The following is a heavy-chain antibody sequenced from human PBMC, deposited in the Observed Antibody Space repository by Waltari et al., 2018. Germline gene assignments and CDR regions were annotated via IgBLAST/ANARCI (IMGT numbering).Heavy chain of an antibody. CDR2: ISGSGNNT. V-gene: IGHV3-23*01. CDR1: GFPFTAYG. J-gene: IGHJ4*02. Sequence: EVQLLESGGSLVQPGGSLRLSCAAYGFPFTAYGMSWDRQAPGKGLEWVSGISGSGNNTYYADSVGGRFTTSRDNSKNTLYLEMDSLRVEDTAIYYCAKVLGVMGFDSWGQGILVTVSS. CDR3: AKVLGVMGFDS. D-gene: IGHD3-10*01.